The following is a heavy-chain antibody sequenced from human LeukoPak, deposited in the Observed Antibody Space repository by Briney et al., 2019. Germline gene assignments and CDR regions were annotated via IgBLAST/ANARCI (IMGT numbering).Heavy chain of an antibody. CDR2: ISSSGSTI. CDR1: GFSFSSYE. D-gene: IGHD6-19*01. Sequence: GGSLRLSCAASGFSFSSYEMNWVRQAPGKGLEWVSYISSSGSTIYYADSVKGRFTISRDNAKNSLYLQMNSLRAEDTAVYYCARDPSLAVAGFFDYWGQGTLVTVSS. V-gene: IGHV3-48*03. CDR3: ARDPSLAVAGFFDY. J-gene: IGHJ4*02.